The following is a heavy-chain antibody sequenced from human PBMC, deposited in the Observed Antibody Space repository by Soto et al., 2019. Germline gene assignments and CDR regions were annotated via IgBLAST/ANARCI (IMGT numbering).Heavy chain of an antibody. CDR2: IYHSGSI. Sequence: QVQLQESGPGLVRPSGTLSLTCAVSGCSLTSSNWWTWVRQPPGKGLEWIGQIYHSGSINYNPSLKSRVTMSIDKSENHFSLKLSSVTAAATAVYYCARGLYYFDYWGQGTLITVSS. V-gene: IGHV4-4*02. J-gene: IGHJ4*02. D-gene: IGHD3-16*01. CDR1: GCSLTSSNW. CDR3: ARGLYYFDY.